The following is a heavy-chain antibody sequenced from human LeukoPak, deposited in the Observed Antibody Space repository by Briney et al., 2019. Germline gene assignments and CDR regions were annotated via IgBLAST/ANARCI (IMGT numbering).Heavy chain of an antibody. Sequence: HSGGSLRLSCAASGVTLSSYSMNWVRQAPGKGLEWVSYISSDSSTIYYTDSVKGRFTISRDNARNSLFLQMNSLRAEDTAVYYCARDLDWGPDYWGQGTLVTVSS. V-gene: IGHV3-48*01. D-gene: IGHD3-9*01. CDR3: ARDLDWGPDY. CDR1: GVTLSSYS. J-gene: IGHJ4*02. CDR2: ISSDSSTI.